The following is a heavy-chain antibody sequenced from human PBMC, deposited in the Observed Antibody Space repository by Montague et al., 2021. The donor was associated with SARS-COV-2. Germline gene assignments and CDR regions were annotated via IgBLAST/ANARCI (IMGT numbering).Heavy chain of an antibody. J-gene: IGHJ6*02. CDR2: IYYSGXT. CDR1: GFSISRGGYY. CDR3: ARVEHDGGYDSVPFDV. V-gene: IGHV4-31*03. D-gene: IGHD5-12*01. Sequence: TLSLTCTVSGFSISRGGYYWGWIRQHPGKGLEWIGSIYYSGXTXYXXXXKXRVTISVDTSKNQFSLKLSFVTAADTALYYCARVEHDGGYDSVPFDVWGQGTTVTVSS.